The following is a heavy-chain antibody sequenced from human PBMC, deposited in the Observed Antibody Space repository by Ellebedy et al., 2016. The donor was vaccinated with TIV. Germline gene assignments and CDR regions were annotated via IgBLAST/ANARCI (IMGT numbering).Heavy chain of an antibody. V-gene: IGHV3-74*01. CDR1: GFTFSNYW. CDR2: IYNDGSST. Sequence: GESLKISCAASGFTFSNYWMHWVRQAPGKGLVWVSRIYNDGSSTSYADSVEGRFTISRDTPKNTVYLQMNSLRVEDTAVYYCVRDGSYDYGDYWGQGTVVTVSS. CDR3: VRDGSYDYGDY. J-gene: IGHJ4*02. D-gene: IGHD3-16*01.